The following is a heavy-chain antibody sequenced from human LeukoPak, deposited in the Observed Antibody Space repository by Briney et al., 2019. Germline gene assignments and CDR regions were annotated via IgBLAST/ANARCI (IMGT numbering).Heavy chain of an antibody. D-gene: IGHD3-22*01. CDR2: ISSSGST. V-gene: IGHV4-4*07. J-gene: IGHJ3*02. Sequence: SETLSLTCTVAGGSFRNYYWSWIRQPAGKGLEWIGRISSSGSTNYNPSLKSRVTISVDTSKNQFSLKLSSVTAADTAVYFCARGPYSYDSSGAFDIRGQGTMVTVSS. CDR3: ARGPYSYDSSGAFDI. CDR1: GGSFRNYY.